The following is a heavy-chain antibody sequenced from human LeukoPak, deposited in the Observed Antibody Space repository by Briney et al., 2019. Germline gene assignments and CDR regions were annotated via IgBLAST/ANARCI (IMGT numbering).Heavy chain of an antibody. Sequence: PGGTLRLSCAASGFIFSSHGMNWIRQPPGKGLEWIGEINRSGSTNYNPSLKSRVTISVDTSKNQFSLKLSSVTAADTAVYYCATSSFRIAAAGTWFDPWGQGTLVTVSS. J-gene: IGHJ5*02. V-gene: IGHV4-34*08. CDR1: GFIFSSHG. CDR2: INRSGST. CDR3: ATSSFRIAAAGTWFDP. D-gene: IGHD6-13*01.